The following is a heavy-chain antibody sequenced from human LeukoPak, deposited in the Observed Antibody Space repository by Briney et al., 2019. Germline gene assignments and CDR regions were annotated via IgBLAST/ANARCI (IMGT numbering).Heavy chain of an antibody. V-gene: IGHV4-38-2*02. Sequence: SETLSLTCTVSGYSISIGSHWGWIRQPPEKGLEWIGSIFPSGTPYYNPSLKSRVTISIDTSKNQFSLRLSSVTAADTAMYYCASLGGDQGGNFDYWGQGTLLTVSS. CDR1: GYSISIGSH. CDR3: ASLGGDQGGNFDY. J-gene: IGHJ4*02. CDR2: IFPSGTP. D-gene: IGHD3-10*01.